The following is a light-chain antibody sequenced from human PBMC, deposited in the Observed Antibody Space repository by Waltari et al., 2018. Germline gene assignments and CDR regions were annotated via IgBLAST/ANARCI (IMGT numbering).Light chain of an antibody. CDR2: WAS. Sequence: DIVMTQSPDSLAVSLGERATINCKSSQSVLLSSNSKNYLAWYRQKPGQPPNLLIYWASSRESGVPDRFSRSGSATDFTLTISSLQAEDVAVYYYQQYYYIPYTFGQGTKLEIK. J-gene: IGKJ2*01. CDR1: QSVLLSSNSKNY. V-gene: IGKV4-1*01. CDR3: QQYYYIPYT.